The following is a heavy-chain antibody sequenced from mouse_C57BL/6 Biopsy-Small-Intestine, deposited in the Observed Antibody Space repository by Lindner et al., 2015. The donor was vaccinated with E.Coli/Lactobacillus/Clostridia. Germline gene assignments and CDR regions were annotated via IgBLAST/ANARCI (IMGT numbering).Heavy chain of an antibody. CDR3: TRSYPGVWLGY. CDR1: GYGFSSYW. J-gene: IGHJ3*01. Sequence: QLQESGAELMKPGASVKISCKVSGYGFSSYWVNWVKQRPGEGPEWIGQIFPGDGDTNFNGKFKGKATLTADKSSSTAYMQLSSLTSEDSAVYFCTRSYPGVWLGYWGQGTLVTVSA. V-gene: IGHV1-80*01. CDR2: IFPGDGDT.